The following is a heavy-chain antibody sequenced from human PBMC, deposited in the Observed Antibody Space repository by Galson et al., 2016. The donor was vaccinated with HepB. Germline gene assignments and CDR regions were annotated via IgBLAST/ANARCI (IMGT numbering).Heavy chain of an antibody. V-gene: IGHV3-30-3*01. CDR1: GFTFSSYA. D-gene: IGHD2-2*01. Sequence: SLRLSCAASGFTFSSYAMHWVRQAPGKGLEWVAVISYDGNNKYYGDSVKGRFTISRDNSRSTLSLQMNTLRPEDTAVYYCARGGVRFCSVTCCYAETVWFDPRGQGTQVTVSS. CDR3: ARGGVRFCSVTCCYAETVWFDP. CDR2: ISYDGNNK. J-gene: IGHJ5*02.